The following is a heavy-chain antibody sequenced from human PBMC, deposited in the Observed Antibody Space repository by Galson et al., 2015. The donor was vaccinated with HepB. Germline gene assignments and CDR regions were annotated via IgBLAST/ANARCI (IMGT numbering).Heavy chain of an antibody. CDR2: IIPILGIA. J-gene: IGHJ5*02. CDR1: GGTFSSYT. Sequence: SVKVSCKASGGTFSSYTISWVRQAPGQGLEWMGRIIPILGIANYAQKFQGRVTITADKSTSTAYMELSSLRPEDTAVYYCARDFGYCSGGSCYQQLWWFDPWGQGTLVTVSS. V-gene: IGHV1-69*04. CDR3: ARDFGYCSGGSCYQQLWWFDP. D-gene: IGHD2-15*01.